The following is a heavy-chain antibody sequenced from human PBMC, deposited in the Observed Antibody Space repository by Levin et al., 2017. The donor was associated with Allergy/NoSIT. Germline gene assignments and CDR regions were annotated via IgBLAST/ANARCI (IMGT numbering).Heavy chain of an antibody. V-gene: IGHV3-30*04. CDR1: GFTFSNYG. D-gene: IGHD7-27*01. CDR3: ARARGDWGKVGYYFDY. J-gene: IGHJ4*02. CDR2: IAYDGTDK. Sequence: GESLKISCTASGFTFSNYGIHWVRQAPGKGLEWVAVIAYDGTDKYYADSVKGRITISRDNSKNTVYLQMNSLRGDDTALYHCARARGDWGKVGYYFDYWGQGTLVAVSS.